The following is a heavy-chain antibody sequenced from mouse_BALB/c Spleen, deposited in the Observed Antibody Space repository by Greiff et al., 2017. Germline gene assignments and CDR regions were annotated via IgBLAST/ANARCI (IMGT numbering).Heavy chain of an antibody. CDR1: GYTFTSYW. Sequence: EVKLVESGTVLARPGASVKMSCKASGYTFTSYWMHWVKQRPGQGLEWIGAIYPGNSDTSYNQKFKGKAKLTAVTSTSTAYMELSSLTNEDSAVYYCTRSEYGNPYFDYWGQGTTLTVSS. V-gene: IGHV1-5*01. D-gene: IGHD2-10*02. CDR3: TRSEYGNPYFDY. CDR2: IYPGNSDT. J-gene: IGHJ2*01.